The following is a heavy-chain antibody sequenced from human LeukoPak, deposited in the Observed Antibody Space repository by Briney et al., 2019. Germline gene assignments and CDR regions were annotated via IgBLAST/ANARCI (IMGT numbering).Heavy chain of an antibody. V-gene: IGHV3-21*01. CDR3: ARDTRRYCSGGSCYSPFDY. J-gene: IGHJ4*02. Sequence: GGSLRLSCAASGFTFSSYSMNWVRQAPGKGLEWVSSISSSSSYIYYADSVKGRFTISRDNAKNSLYLQMNSLRAEDTAVYYCARDTRRYCSGGSCYSPFDYWGQGTLVTVSS. CDR1: GFTFSSYS. D-gene: IGHD2-15*01. CDR2: ISSSSSYI.